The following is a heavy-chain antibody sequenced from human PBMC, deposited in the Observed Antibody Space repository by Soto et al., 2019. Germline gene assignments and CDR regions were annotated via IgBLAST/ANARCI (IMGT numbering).Heavy chain of an antibody. V-gene: IGHV3-48*02. Sequence: EVQLVESGGGSVQPGWSLRLSCAASGFTFSTFSMNWVRQAPGRGLEWISYISGGGRPISYADSVKGRFTISRDNAKNSLYLQMDSLTDEDTAVYYCARDLGWAVDSWGQGTLVTVSS. CDR3: ARDLGWAVDS. J-gene: IGHJ4*02. CDR2: ISGGGRPI. D-gene: IGHD6-19*01. CDR1: GFTFSTFS.